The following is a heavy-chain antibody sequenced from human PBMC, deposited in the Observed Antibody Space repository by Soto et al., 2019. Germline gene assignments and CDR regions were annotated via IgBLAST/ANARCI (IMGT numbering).Heavy chain of an antibody. D-gene: IGHD3-10*01. J-gene: IGHJ6*02. Sequence: QVQLVESGGGVVQPGRSLRLSCAASGFTFSSYGMHWVRQAPGKGLEWVAVISYDGSNKYYADSVKGRFTISRDNSKNTLYRQMNSLRAEDTAVYYCAKDWPLDYCGSGSYCQVGCMDVWGQGTTVTVSS. CDR1: GFTFSSYG. V-gene: IGHV3-30*18. CDR2: ISYDGSNK. CDR3: AKDWPLDYCGSGSYCQVGCMDV.